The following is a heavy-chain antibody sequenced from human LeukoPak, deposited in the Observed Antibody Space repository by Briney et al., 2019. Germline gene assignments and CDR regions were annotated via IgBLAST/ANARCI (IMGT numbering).Heavy chain of an antibody. CDR1: GGSISSYY. V-gene: IGHV4-59*01. Sequence: SETLSLTCTVSGGSISSYYWSWIRQPPGKGLEWIGYIYYSGSTNYNPSLKSRVTISVDTSKNQFSLKLSSVTAADTAVYYCARGSRVTMIVVVIRKNHYFDYWGQGTLVTVSS. D-gene: IGHD3-22*01. CDR2: IYYSGST. CDR3: ARGSRVTMIVVVIRKNHYFDY. J-gene: IGHJ4*02.